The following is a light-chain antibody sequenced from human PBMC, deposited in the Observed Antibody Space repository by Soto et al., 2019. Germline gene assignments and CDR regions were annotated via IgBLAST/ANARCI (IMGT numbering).Light chain of an antibody. V-gene: IGKV3-20*01. CDR3: QQYGSSWT. CDR1: QSVSSSY. CDR2: GAS. Sequence: IVLTQSPGTLSLSPGERATLSCRASQSVSSSYLAWYQQKPGQAPRLLIYGASSGATGIPDRFSGSGSGTDFTLTISRLEPEDFAVYYCQQYGSSWTFGQGTKVDIK. J-gene: IGKJ1*01.